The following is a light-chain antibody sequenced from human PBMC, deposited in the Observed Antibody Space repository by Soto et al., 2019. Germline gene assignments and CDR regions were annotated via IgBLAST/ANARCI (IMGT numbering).Light chain of an antibody. CDR2: KVS. J-gene: IGKJ1*01. Sequence: EVVMTQSPLSLPVTLGQPASISCRSSQSLLYFDGNIYVNWFQQRPGQSPRRLIYKVSNRDSGVPDRFSGSGAGTDFTLKISRVEAEDVGVYYCMQALQTPLWTFGQGTKVDI. CDR1: QSLLYFDGNIY. CDR3: MQALQTPLWT. V-gene: IGKV2-30*01.